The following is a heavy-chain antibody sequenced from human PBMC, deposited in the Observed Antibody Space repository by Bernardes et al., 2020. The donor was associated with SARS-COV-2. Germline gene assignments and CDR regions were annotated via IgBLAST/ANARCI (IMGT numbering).Heavy chain of an antibody. D-gene: IGHD1-26*01. J-gene: IGHJ6*02. CDR1: GFTFNNYA. CDR2: ISGSGGIT. Sequence: GGSLRLSCSASGFTFNNYAMSWVRQAPGQGLEWVSLISGSGGITLYADSVRGRFTISRDNSKNTLYLQLSSLRVEDTAVYYCAKDFSRGEPTFLRRKDYYNAMDVWGQGTTVTVSS. CDR3: AKDFSRGEPTFLRRKDYYNAMDV. V-gene: IGHV3-23*01.